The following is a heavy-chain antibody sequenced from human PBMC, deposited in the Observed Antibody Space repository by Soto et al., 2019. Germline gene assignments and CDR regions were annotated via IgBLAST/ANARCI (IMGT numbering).Heavy chain of an antibody. CDR2: IYWDDDK. V-gene: IGHV2-5*02. CDR3: AHKGDGYRGFKY. Sequence: QITLKESGPTLVKPTQTLTLTCTFSGFSVSTRGVGVGWFRQPPVKALEWLALIYWDDDKRYRPSLKSRLSLTKDTSKNQVILTMTNMDPVDTGTYYCAHKGDGYRGFKYWGQGTLVTVSS. CDR1: GFSVSTRGVG. J-gene: IGHJ4*02. D-gene: IGHD5-12*01.